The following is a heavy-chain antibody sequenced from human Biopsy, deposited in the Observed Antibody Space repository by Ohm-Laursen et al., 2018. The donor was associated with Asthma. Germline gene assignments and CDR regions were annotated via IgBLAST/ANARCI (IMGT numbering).Heavy chain of an antibody. Sequence: GSLRLSCAASGFTFSSYWMHWVRQAPGKGLGWVSRINSDGSSTSYADSVKGRFTISRDNAKNTLYLQMNSLRAEDTAVYYCAKGYYYDSSGFDYWGQGTLVTVSS. CDR3: AKGYYYDSSGFDY. CDR1: GFTFSSYW. CDR2: INSDGSST. V-gene: IGHV3-74*01. J-gene: IGHJ4*02. D-gene: IGHD3-22*01.